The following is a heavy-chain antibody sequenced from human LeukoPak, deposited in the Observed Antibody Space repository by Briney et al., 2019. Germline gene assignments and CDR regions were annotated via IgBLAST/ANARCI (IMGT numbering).Heavy chain of an antibody. CDR1: GGSIRSSNYY. CDR2: IYYSGNT. CDR3: ARDRGFYYDSSGYFDY. J-gene: IGHJ4*02. V-gene: IGHV4-39*07. Sequence: SETLSLTCTVSGGSIRSSNYYWGWIRQPPGKGLEWIGSIYYSGNTYYCPSLKSRFTISVDTSKNQFSLKLTSVTAADTAVYYCARDRGFYYDSSGYFDYWGQGTLVTVSS. D-gene: IGHD3-22*01.